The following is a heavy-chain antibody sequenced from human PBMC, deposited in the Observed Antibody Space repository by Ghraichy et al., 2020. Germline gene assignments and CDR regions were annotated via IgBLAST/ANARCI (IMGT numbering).Heavy chain of an antibody. D-gene: IGHD6-13*01. Sequence: GGSLRLSCAASGFTFSDYYMSWIRQAPGKGLEWVSYISSSSSYTNYADSVKGRFTISRDNAKNSLYLQMNSLRAEDTAVYYCARSNIAAAGNGDYYYGMDVWGQGTTVTVSS. CDR3: ARSNIAAAGNGDYYYGMDV. CDR2: ISSSSSYT. CDR1: GFTFSDYY. V-gene: IGHV3-11*06. J-gene: IGHJ6*02.